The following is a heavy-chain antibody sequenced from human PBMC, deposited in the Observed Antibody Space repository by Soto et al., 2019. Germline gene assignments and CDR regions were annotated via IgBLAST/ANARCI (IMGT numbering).Heavy chain of an antibody. D-gene: IGHD3-22*01. V-gene: IGHV3-43D*04. CDR1: GFTFDDYA. J-gene: IGHJ4*02. Sequence: GGSLRLSCAASGFTFDDYAMHWVRQAPGKGLEWVSLISWDGGSTYYADSVKGRFTISRDNSKNSLYLQMNSLRAEDTALYYCAKVSGLAYDSSGLDYWGQGTLVTVSS. CDR2: ISWDGGST. CDR3: AKVSGLAYDSSGLDY.